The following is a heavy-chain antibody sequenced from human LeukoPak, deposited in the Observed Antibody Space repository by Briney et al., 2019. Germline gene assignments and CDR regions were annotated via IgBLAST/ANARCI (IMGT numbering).Heavy chain of an antibody. CDR3: ATKPSSTWYFDY. V-gene: IGHV3-23*01. CDR1: GFTFSSCA. D-gene: IGHD6-13*01. Sequence: TGGSLRLSCAASGFTFSSCAMSWVRQAPGKGLEWVSAISGSGGSTYYADSVKGRFTISRDNSKNTLYLQMNSLRAEDTAVYYCATKPSSTWYFDYWGQGTLVTVSS. J-gene: IGHJ4*02. CDR2: ISGSGGST.